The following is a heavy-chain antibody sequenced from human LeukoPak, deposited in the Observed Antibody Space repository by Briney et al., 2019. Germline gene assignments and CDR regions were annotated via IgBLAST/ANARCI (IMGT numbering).Heavy chain of an antibody. V-gene: IGHV3-21*01. CDR1: GFSFNSYT. D-gene: IGHD1-26*01. J-gene: IGHJ4*02. CDR2: ISRSSSYI. CDR3: ARGGGAPDS. Sequence: NPGGSLRLSCAASGFSFNSYTMNWVRQAPGKGLEWVSSISRSSSYIYYADSVKGRFTISGDNAKNSLYLQMNSLRAEDTAVYYCARGGGAPDSWGQGTLVTVSS.